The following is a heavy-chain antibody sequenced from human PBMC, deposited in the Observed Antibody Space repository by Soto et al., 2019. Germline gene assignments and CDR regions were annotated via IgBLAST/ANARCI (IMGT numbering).Heavy chain of an antibody. Sequence: PGGSLRLSCAASGFTFSNAWMNWVRQAPGKGLEWVGRIKSKTDGGTTDYAAPVKGRFTISRDDSKNTLYLQMNSLKTEDTAVYYCTTYQYYDPSDEYAYWSRGTLVTVSS. CDR1: GFTFSNAW. J-gene: IGHJ4*02. V-gene: IGHV3-15*07. CDR3: TTYQYYDPSDEYAY. CDR2: IKSKTDGGTT. D-gene: IGHD1-26*01.